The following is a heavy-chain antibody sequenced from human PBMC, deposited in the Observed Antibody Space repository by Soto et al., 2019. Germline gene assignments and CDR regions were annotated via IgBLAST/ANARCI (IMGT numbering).Heavy chain of an antibody. V-gene: IGHV1-8*01. CDR1: GYTFASYD. CDR3: ARVWDSRDDYFDY. D-gene: IGHD3-22*01. Sequence: ASVKVSCKASGYTFASYDSNWVRQATGQGLEWMGWMNPNSGNTGYAQKFQGRVTISVDTSKNQFSLKLSSVTAADTAVYYCARVWDSRDDYFDYWGQGTLVTVSS. J-gene: IGHJ4*02. CDR2: MNPNSGNT.